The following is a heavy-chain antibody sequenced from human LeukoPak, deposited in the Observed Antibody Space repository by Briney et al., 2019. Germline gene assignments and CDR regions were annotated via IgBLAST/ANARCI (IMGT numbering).Heavy chain of an antibody. CDR2: IYTSGST. J-gene: IGHJ6*02. CDR1: GGSISSYY. CDR3: ARDPLINWNYYGMDV. D-gene: IGHD1-20*01. Sequence: SETLSLTCTVSGGSISSYYWSWIRQPAGKGLEWIGRIYTSGSTNYNPSLKSRVTMSVDTSKNQFSLKPSSVTAADTAVYYCARDPLINWNYYGMDVWGQGTTVTVSS. V-gene: IGHV4-4*07.